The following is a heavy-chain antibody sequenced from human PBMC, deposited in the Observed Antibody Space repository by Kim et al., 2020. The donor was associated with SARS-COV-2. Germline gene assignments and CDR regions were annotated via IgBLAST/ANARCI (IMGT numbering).Heavy chain of an antibody. CDR1: GYTLTELS. V-gene: IGHV1-24*01. CDR3: ATFKNIVVVAATGWFDP. Sequence: ASVKVSCKVSGYTLTELSMHWVRQAPGKGLEWMGGFDPEDGETIYAQKFQGRVTMTEDTSTDTAYMELSSLRSEDTAVYYCATFKNIVVVAATGWFDPWGQGTLVTVSS. J-gene: IGHJ5*02. D-gene: IGHD2-15*01. CDR2: FDPEDGET.